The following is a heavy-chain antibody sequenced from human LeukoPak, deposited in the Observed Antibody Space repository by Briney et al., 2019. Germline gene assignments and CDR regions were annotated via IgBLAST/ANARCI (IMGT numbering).Heavy chain of an antibody. Sequence: SVKVSCKASGGTFSSYVISWVRQAPRQGLEWMGRIIPIFNTANYAQKSQGRVTITTDESTSTAYMELSSLRSADTAVYYCARSGRSGDSMDAFDIWGQGTMVTVSS. CDR2: IIPIFNTA. V-gene: IGHV1-69*05. CDR1: GGTFSSYV. CDR3: ARSGRSGDSMDAFDI. D-gene: IGHD3-16*01. J-gene: IGHJ3*02.